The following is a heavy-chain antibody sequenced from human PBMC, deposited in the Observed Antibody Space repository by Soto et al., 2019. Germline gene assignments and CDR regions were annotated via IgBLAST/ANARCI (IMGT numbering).Heavy chain of an antibody. CDR3: EVGATKGYFDY. D-gene: IGHD1-26*01. CDR1: GFTFSSYA. V-gene: IGHV3-30-3*01. J-gene: IGHJ4*02. CDR2: ISYDGSNK. Sequence: GGSLRLSCAASGFTFSSYAMHWVRQAPGKGLEWVAVISYDGSNKYYADSVKGRFTISRDNSKNTLYLQMNSLRAEDTAVYYCEVGATKGYFDYWGQGTLVTVSS.